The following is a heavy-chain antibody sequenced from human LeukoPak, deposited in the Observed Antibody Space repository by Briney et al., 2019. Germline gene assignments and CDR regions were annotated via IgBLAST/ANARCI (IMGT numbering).Heavy chain of an antibody. CDR3: VRLFTYYDYIWGSYQQSYYYYMDV. J-gene: IGHJ6*03. CDR1: GGSISNSSYY. CDR2: IYYSGST. Sequence: PSETLSLTCTVSGGSISNSSYYWGWIRQPPGKGLEWIGTIYYSGSTYNNPSLKSRVTISLDPSKNQFSLKLSSVAAADTAVYYCVRLFTYYDYIWGSYQQSYYYYMDVWGKGTTVTVSS. D-gene: IGHD3-16*02. V-gene: IGHV4-39*01.